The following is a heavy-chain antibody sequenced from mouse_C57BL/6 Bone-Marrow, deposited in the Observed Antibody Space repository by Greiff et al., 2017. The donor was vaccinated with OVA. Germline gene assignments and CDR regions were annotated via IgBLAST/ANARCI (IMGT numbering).Heavy chain of an antibody. CDR1: GYTFTSYG. V-gene: IGHV1-81*01. D-gene: IGHD1-1*01. Sequence: QVQLQQSGAELARPGASVKLSCKASGYTFTSYGISWVKQRTGQGLEWIGEIYPRSGNTYYNEKFKGKATLTADKSSSTAYMELLSLNSDDSAGYVCARRFWYYYGSSLDYWGQGTTLTVSS. CDR2: IYPRSGNT. CDR3: ARRFWYYYGSSLDY. J-gene: IGHJ2*01.